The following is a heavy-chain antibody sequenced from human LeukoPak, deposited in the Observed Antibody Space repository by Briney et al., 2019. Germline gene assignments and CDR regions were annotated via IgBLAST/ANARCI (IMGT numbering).Heavy chain of an antibody. CDR3: ASLWFGEQSYGMDV. V-gene: IGHV3-64*01. CDR1: GFTFSSYA. J-gene: IGHJ6*02. CDR2: ISSNGGST. Sequence: PGRSLRLSCAASGFTFSSYAMHWVRQAPGKGLEYVSAISSNGGSTYYANSVKGRFTISRDNSKNTLYLQMGSLRAEDMAVYYCASLWFGEQSYGMDVWGQGTTVTVSS. D-gene: IGHD3-10*01.